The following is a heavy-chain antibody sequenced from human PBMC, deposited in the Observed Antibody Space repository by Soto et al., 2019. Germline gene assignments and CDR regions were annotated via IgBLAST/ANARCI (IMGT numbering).Heavy chain of an antibody. CDR3: ARDAYGGAGGVIVPEWPDYYYYYGMDV. CDR2: IIPIFGTA. D-gene: IGHD3-16*02. J-gene: IGHJ6*02. CDR1: GGTFSSYA. V-gene: IGHV1-69*01. Sequence: QVQLVQSGAEVKKPGSSVKVSCKASGGTFSSYAISWVRQAPGQGLEWMGGIIPIFGTANYAQKFQGRVTITADESTSTAYMELSSLRSEDTAVYYCARDAYGGAGGVIVPEWPDYYYYYGMDVWGQGTTVTVSS.